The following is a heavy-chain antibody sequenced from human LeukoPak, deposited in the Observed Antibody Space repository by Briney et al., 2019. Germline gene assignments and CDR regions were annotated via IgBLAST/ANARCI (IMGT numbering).Heavy chain of an antibody. CDR1: GFPFSTYA. Sequence: GGSLRLSCAASGFPFSTYAMNWVRQAPGKGLEWVSGISGSGGSTYYADSVKGRFTISRDNSKNTLYLQMNSLRAEDTAVYYCAKDPYSGSYYKYFQHWGQGTQVTVSS. J-gene: IGHJ1*01. D-gene: IGHD1-26*01. CDR3: AKDPYSGSYYKYFQH. V-gene: IGHV3-23*01. CDR2: ISGSGGST.